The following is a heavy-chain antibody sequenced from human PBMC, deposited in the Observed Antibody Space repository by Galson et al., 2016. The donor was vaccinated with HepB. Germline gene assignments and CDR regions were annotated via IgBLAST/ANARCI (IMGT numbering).Heavy chain of an antibody. CDR1: GITFSASA. Sequence: SLRLSCAASGITFSASAMHWVRQASGKGLEWVGRIRSKPNNYATSYGASLKGRFTISRDDSKNTEYLQISSLKTEDTAVYYCASHADPVYSSSLFYWGQGSLVTVSS. CDR3: ASHADPVYSSSLFY. D-gene: IGHD6-6*01. V-gene: IGHV3-73*01. CDR2: IRSKPNNYAT. J-gene: IGHJ4*02.